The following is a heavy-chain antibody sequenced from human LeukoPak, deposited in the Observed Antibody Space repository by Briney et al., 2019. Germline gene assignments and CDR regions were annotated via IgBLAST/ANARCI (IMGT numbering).Heavy chain of an antibody. V-gene: IGHV1-2*02. CDR3: ARVMGGSFWSGYYYADY. Sequence: GASVKVSCKASGYTFTGYYMLWVRQAPGQGLEWMGWINPNSGGTNYAQKFQGRVTMTRDTSISTAYMELSRLRSDDTAVYYCARVMGGSFWSGYYYADYWGQGTLVTVSS. CDR1: GYTFTGYY. CDR2: INPNSGGT. J-gene: IGHJ4*02. D-gene: IGHD3-3*01.